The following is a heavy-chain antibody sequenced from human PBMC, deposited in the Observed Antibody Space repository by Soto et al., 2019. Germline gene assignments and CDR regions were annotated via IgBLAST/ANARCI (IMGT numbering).Heavy chain of an antibody. V-gene: IGHV1-69*02. CDR1: GGTFSSYT. CDR2: IIPILGIA. D-gene: IGHD2-2*01. J-gene: IGHJ6*03. Sequence: GASVKVSCKASGGTFSSYTISWVRQAPGQGLEWMGRIIPILGIANYAQKFQGRVTITADKSTSTAYMELSSLRSEDTAVYYCASGPLGYCSSTSCRIPYYYYYYYMDVWGKGTTVTVSS. CDR3: ASGPLGYCSSTSCRIPYYYYYYYMDV.